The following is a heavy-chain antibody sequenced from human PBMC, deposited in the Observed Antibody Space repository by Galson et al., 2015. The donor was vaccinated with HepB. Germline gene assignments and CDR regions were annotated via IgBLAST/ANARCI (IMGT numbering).Heavy chain of an antibody. Sequence: SVKVSCKASGYTFTNYAMDWVRQAPGQRLEWLGWINTNTGNPTYAQGFTGRFVFSLDTSVSTAYLQISSLKADDTAVCYCARGGRSIWGSYRTTSTFDYWGQGSLVTVSS. D-gene: IGHD3-16*02. CDR3: ARGGRSIWGSYRTTSTFDY. V-gene: IGHV7-4-1*02. CDR2: INTNTGNP. J-gene: IGHJ4*02. CDR1: GYTFTNYA.